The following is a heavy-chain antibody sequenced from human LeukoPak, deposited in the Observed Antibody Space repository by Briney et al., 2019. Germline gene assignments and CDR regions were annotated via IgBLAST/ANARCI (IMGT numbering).Heavy chain of an antibody. V-gene: IGHV3-7*01. J-gene: IGHJ4*02. CDR2: IKQDGSEK. Sequence: GGSLRLSCAASGFTFSSDWMSWVRQAPGKGLEWVANIKQDGSEKYYVDSVKGRFTISRDNAKNSLYLQMNSLRAEDTAVYYCASQPYSSSSVDYWGQGTLVTVSS. CDR1: GFTFSSDW. CDR3: ASQPYSSSSVDY. D-gene: IGHD6-6*01.